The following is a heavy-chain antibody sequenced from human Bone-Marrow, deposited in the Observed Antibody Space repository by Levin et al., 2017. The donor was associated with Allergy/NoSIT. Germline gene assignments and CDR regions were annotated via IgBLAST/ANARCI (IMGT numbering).Heavy chain of an antibody. CDR2: IRGKSYGGTT. V-gene: IGHV3-49*04. Sequence: QSGGSLRLSCTASGFTFADYAMTWVRQAPGKGLEWVGFIRGKSYGGTTEYAASVRGRFTISRDDSKSIAYLQMNSLKTEDTAVYYCTNTITVFGVIIVPGIDSWGQGTLVTVSS. CDR1: GFTFADYA. D-gene: IGHD3-3*01. J-gene: IGHJ4*02. CDR3: TNTITVFGVIIVPGIDS.